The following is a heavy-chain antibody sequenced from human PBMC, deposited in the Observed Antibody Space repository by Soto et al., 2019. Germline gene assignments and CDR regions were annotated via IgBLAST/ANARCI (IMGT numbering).Heavy chain of an antibody. CDR2: INPNSGGT. CDR1: GYTFTGYY. CDR3: AREAYCGGDCPTTSSHYYYGMDV. Sequence: ASVKVSCKASGYTFTGYYMHWVRQAPGQGLEWMGRINPNSGGTNYAQKFQGWVTMTRDTSISTAYMELSRLRSDDTAVYYCAREAYCGGDCPTTSSHYYYGMDVWGQGTTVTVSS. J-gene: IGHJ6*02. V-gene: IGHV1-2*04. D-gene: IGHD2-21*02.